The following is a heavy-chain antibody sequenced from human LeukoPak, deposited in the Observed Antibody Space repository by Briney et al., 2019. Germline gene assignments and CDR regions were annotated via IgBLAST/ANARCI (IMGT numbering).Heavy chain of an antibody. CDR3: AKVGENVLRIYPHSHYFDS. CDR2: ISGSGANT. V-gene: IGHV3-23*01. J-gene: IGHJ4*02. CDR1: GFMFSDFA. Sequence: GGSLRLSCAASGFMFSDFAMSWVRQTPGKGLEWVAGISGSGANTYYAASVKGRFTTSRDNSQNILFLEMFSLRAEDAAVYHCAKVGENVLRIYPHSHYFDSWGQGTLVAVSS. D-gene: IGHD2-15*01.